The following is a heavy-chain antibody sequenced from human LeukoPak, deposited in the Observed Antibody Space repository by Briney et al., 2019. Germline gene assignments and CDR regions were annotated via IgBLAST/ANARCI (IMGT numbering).Heavy chain of an antibody. CDR2: IYYSGST. V-gene: IGHV4-59*01. CDR3: ARGGGLNYYYYYMDV. Sequence: KSSETLSLTCTVSGGSIRSYYWSWIRQPPGKGLEWIGYIYYSGSTNYNPSLKSRVTISVDTSKNQFSLKLSSVTAADMAVYYCARGGGLNYYYYYMDVWGKGTTVTISS. CDR1: GGSIRSYY. J-gene: IGHJ6*03. D-gene: IGHD3-16*01.